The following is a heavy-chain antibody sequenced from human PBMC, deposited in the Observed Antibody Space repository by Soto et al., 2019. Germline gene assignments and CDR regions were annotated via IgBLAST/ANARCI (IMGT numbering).Heavy chain of an antibody. D-gene: IGHD3-22*01. CDR3: AKDTYYHDSSGYYVFDC. Sequence: GGSLRVPCAASGFTFNSYGIHWVRQAPGQGLEWVAGVSYDGSKQYYTDSVRGRFTISRDNSRNTLDLQMNSLRAEDTAVYYCAKDTYYHDSSGYYVFDCWGQGTLVTVSS. CDR2: VSYDGSKQ. J-gene: IGHJ4*02. V-gene: IGHV3-30*18. CDR1: GFTFNSYG.